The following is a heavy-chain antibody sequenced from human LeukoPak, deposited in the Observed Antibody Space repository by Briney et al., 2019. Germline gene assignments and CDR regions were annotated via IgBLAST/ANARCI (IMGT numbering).Heavy chain of an antibody. CDR3: ARRPGSYYYDSSGYYYPYYYYMDV. D-gene: IGHD3-22*01. Sequence: PSETLSLTCAVYGGSFSGYYWSWIRQPPGKGLEWIVEINHSGSTNYNPSLKSRVTISVDTSKNQFSLKLSSVTAADTAVYYCARRPGSYYYDSSGYYYPYYYYMDVWGKGTTVTVSS. V-gene: IGHV4-34*01. CDR1: GGSFSGYY. J-gene: IGHJ6*03. CDR2: INHSGST.